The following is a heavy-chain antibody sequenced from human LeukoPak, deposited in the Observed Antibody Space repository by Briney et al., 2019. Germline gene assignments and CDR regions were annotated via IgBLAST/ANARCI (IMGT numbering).Heavy chain of an antibody. V-gene: IGHV3-66*02. CDR2: IYSGGST. CDR1: GFTVSSNY. D-gene: IGHD2-2*01. CDR3: ARGEYQLPQGN. J-gene: IGHJ4*02. Sequence: GGSLRLSCAASGFTVSSNYMSWVRQAPGKGLEWVSVIYSGGSTYYADSVKGRFTISRDNSKNTLYLQMNSMRAEDTAVYYCARGEYQLPQGNWGQGTLVTVSS.